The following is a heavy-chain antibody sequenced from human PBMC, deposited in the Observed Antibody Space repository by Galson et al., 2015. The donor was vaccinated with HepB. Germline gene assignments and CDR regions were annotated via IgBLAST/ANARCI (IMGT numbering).Heavy chain of an antibody. CDR3: VHRPLRYYYFDY. D-gene: IGHD3-9*01. CDR1: GFSLSTSGVG. V-gene: IGHV2-5*02. CDR2: IYWDDDK. J-gene: IGHJ4*02. Sequence: PALVKPTQTLTLTCTFSGFSLSTSGVGVGWIRQPPGKALEWLALIYWDDDKRYSPSLKSRLTITKDTSKNQVVLTMTNMDPVDTATYYCVHRPLRYYYFDYWGQGTLVTVSS.